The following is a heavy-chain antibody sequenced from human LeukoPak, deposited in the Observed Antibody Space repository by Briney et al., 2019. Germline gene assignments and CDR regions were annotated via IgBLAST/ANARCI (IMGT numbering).Heavy chain of an antibody. CDR1: GFTFSSYS. D-gene: IGHD4-17*01. Sequence: GGSLRLSCAASGFTFSSYSMNWVRQAPGKGLEWVSSISSSSSYIYYADSVKGRFTISRDNAKNSLYLQMNSLRAEDTAVYHCARGGAYGDYFDYWGQGTLVTVSS. CDR3: ARGGAYGDYFDY. CDR2: ISSSSSYI. V-gene: IGHV3-21*01. J-gene: IGHJ4*02.